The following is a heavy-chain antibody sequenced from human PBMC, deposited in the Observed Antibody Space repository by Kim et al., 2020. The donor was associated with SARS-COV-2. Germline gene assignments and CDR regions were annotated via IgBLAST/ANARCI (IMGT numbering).Heavy chain of an antibody. CDR2: INPNSGGT. CDR1: GYTFTGYY. V-gene: IGHV1-2*02. D-gene: IGHD3-22*01. J-gene: IGHJ3*02. CDR3: ARVQPGFDYYDSSEGDAFDI. Sequence: ASVKVSCKASGYTFTGYYMHWVRQAPGQGLEWMGWINPNSGGTNYAQKFQGRVTMTRDTSISTAYMELSRLRSDDTAVYYCARVQPGFDYYDSSEGDAFDIWGQGTMVTVSS.